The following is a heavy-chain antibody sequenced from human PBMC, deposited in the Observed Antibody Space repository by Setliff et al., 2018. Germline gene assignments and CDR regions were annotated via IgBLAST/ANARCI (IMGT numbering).Heavy chain of an antibody. V-gene: IGHV4-4*08. D-gene: IGHD6-13*01. J-gene: IGHJ5*02. CDR1: RGSISSSY. Sequence: PSETLSLTCTVSRGSISSSYWSWIRLPPGKGLEWIGYMYTSGTTEYNPSLNSRVTMSLDTSKNQFSLNLSPVTAADTAVYYCARGGGVAAAAWFDPWGQGTLVTVSS. CDR2: MYTSGTT. CDR3: ARGGGVAAAAWFDP.